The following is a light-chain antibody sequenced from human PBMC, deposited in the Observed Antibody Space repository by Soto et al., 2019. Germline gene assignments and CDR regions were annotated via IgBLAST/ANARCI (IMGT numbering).Light chain of an antibody. Sequence: EIVLTQSPAILSLSPGERATLSCRASQSVSSYLAWYRQRPGQAPRLLIYEASNRATGIRARFSGSGSGTDFTLTISSLEPEDFAVYYCQQRSKWPRSFGQGTKVEI. V-gene: IGKV3-11*01. CDR3: QQRSKWPRS. CDR1: QSVSSY. J-gene: IGKJ1*01. CDR2: EAS.